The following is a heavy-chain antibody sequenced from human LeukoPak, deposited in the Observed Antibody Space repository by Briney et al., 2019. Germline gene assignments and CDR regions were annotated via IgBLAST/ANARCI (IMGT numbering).Heavy chain of an antibody. CDR3: VRAGSYYDSSGYYYLY. J-gene: IGHJ4*02. D-gene: IGHD3-22*01. Sequence: ASVKVSCKASGGSFSSYAISWVRQAPGQGLEWMGGITPMFGTANYAQKFQGRVTIAADESTSTAYMELGSLRSEDTAVYYCVRAGSYYDSSGYYYLYWGQGTLVTVSS. V-gene: IGHV1-69*13. CDR2: ITPMFGTA. CDR1: GGSFSSYA.